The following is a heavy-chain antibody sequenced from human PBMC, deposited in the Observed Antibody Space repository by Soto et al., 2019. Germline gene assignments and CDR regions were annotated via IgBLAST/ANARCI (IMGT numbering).Heavy chain of an antibody. CDR3: AKDVIYCESGTCYPQASDI. CDR1: GCTFSNYA. CDR2: IAGGGGGT. V-gene: IGHV3-23*01. J-gene: IGHJ3*02. Sequence: PGLPLRLSCAASGCTFSNYAMTLVRQAPGKGLEWVSYIAGGGGGTYYAGSVKGRFTISRDNSKNTLYLEMNILRAEDTALYYCAKDVIYCESGTCYPQASDIWGQGTMVTVSS. D-gene: IGHD2-15*01.